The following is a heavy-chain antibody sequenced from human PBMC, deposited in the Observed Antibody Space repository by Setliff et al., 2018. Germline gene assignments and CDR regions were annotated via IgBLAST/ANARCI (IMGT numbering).Heavy chain of an antibody. CDR2: ISSNGGRL. CDR3: ARIAEYDTLDI. V-gene: IGHV3-64*01. J-gene: IGHJ3*02. CDR1: GFNFFSYA. Sequence: ETLSLSCAASGFNFFSYAMHWVRQAPGKGLEYVSAISSNGGRLSYANSVKGRFTISRDVSTNTLYLQMGSLRVEDTAVYYCARIAEYDTLDIWGQGTMVTVSS.